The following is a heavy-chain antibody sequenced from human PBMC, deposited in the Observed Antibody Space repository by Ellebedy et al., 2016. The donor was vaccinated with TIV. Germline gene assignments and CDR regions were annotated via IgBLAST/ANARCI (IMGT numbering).Heavy chain of an antibody. Sequence: GESLKISCAASGFTFTSSAMSWVRQAPGKGLEWVSGISGTAASTYYADSVKGRFIISRDFSKNTLYLQMNSLRAEDTARYYCVKDLGFTVTGSWDHWGQGTVVTVSS. D-gene: IGHD3-9*01. CDR3: VKDLGFTVTGSWDH. V-gene: IGHV3-23*01. CDR1: GFTFTSSA. J-gene: IGHJ4*02. CDR2: ISGTAAST.